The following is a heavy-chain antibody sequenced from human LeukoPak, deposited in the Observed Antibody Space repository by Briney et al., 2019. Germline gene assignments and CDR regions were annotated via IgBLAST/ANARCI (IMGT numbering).Heavy chain of an antibody. CDR3: ARGPTHRYSSSWRNYYFDY. D-gene: IGHD6-13*01. CDR1: GYTFTDYY. V-gene: IGHV1-2*02. Sequence: GASVKVSCKASGYTFTDYYMHWVRQAPGQGLEWMGWINPNSGGTNYAQKFQGRVTMTKDTSISTAYMELSRLRSDDTAVYYCARGPTHRYSSSWRNYYFDYWGQGTLVTVSS. CDR2: INPNSGGT. J-gene: IGHJ4*02.